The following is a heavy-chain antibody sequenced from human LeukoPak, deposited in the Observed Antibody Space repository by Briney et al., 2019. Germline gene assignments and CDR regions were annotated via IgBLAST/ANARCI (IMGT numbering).Heavy chain of an antibody. V-gene: IGHV4-59*01. Sequence: PPETLSLTCTVSGGSISSYYWSWIRQPPGKGLEWIGYIYYSGSTNYNPSLKSRVTISVDTSKNQFSLKLSSVTAADTAVYYCAGRDYYDSSGYYDAFDIWGQGTMVTVSS. CDR1: GGSISSYY. D-gene: IGHD3-22*01. CDR2: IYYSGST. CDR3: AGRDYYDSSGYYDAFDI. J-gene: IGHJ3*02.